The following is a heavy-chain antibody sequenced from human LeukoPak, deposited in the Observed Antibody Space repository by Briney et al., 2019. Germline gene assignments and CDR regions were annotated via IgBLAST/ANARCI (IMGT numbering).Heavy chain of an antibody. CDR1: GGTFSSYA. CDR3: ARSCTGSVCYNDY. Sequence: GASVKVSCKASGGTFSSYAISWVRQAPGQGLEWMGRIIPILGIANYAQKFQGRVTITADKSTSTAYMELSSLRSEDTAVYYCARSCTGSVCYNDYWGQGTLVTVSS. D-gene: IGHD2-8*02. V-gene: IGHV1-69*04. CDR2: IIPILGIA. J-gene: IGHJ4*02.